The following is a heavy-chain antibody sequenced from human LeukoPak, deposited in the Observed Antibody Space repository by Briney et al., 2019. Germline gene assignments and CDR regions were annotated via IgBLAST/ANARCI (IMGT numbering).Heavy chain of an antibody. Sequence: GRSLRLSCTAAGFTFNHYGMHWVRQAPGKGLEWVAVIWSDGTNKYYGDSVKGRFTTSRDDSEKTVYLQMDSLRPEDTGVYYCAKDAQRGFDYSNSLQYWGQGTPVTVST. CDR1: GFTFNHYG. CDR2: IWSDGTNK. J-gene: IGHJ4*02. CDR3: AKDAQRGFDYSNSLQY. D-gene: IGHD4-11*01. V-gene: IGHV3-33*03.